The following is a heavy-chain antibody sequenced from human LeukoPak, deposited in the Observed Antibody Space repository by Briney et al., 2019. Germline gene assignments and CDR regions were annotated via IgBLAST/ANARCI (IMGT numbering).Heavy chain of an antibody. CDR1: GFTFSSYS. CDR2: ISSSSSTI. D-gene: IGHD3-10*01. CDR3: AKIGRPNYYGSGNPDY. Sequence: GGSLRLSCAASGFTFSSYSMNWVRQAPGKGLEWVSYISSSSSTIYYADSVKGRFTISRDNAKNSLYLQMNSLRAEDTAVYYCAKIGRPNYYGSGNPDYWGQGTLVTVSS. J-gene: IGHJ4*02. V-gene: IGHV3-48*01.